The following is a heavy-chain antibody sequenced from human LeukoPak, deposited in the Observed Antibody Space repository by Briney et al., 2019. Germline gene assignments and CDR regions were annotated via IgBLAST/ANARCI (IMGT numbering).Heavy chain of an antibody. V-gene: IGHV4-39*02. D-gene: IGHD2-2*02. CDR1: GGSISSYY. Sequence: PSETLSLTCTVSGGSISSYYWGWIRQPPGKGLEWIGSIYYSGSTYYNPSLKSRVTISVDTSNNQFSLKLSSVTAADTAVYYCARDRGYCSSTSCYRAFDYWGQGTLVTVSS. CDR2: IYYSGST. CDR3: ARDRGYCSSTSCYRAFDY. J-gene: IGHJ4*02.